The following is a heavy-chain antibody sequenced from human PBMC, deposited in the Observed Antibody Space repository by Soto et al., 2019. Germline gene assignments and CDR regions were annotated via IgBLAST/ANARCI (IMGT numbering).Heavy chain of an antibody. CDR2: INHSGST. CDR1: GGSFSGYY. J-gene: IGHJ4*02. CDR3: ARVGWYSGSYGGID. D-gene: IGHD1-26*01. V-gene: IGHV4-34*01. Sequence: QVQLQQWGAGLLKPSETLSLTCAVYGGSFSGYYWSWIRQPPGKGLEWIGEINHSGSTNYNPCLHTRITISVDTSKNQFSLKLSSVTAAETSVYYCARVGWYSGSYGGIDWGQGTLVTVSS.